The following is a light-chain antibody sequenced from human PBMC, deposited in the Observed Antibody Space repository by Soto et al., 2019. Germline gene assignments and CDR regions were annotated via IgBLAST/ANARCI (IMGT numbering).Light chain of an antibody. V-gene: IGLV1-47*01. J-gene: IGLJ3*02. Sequence: QSVLTQPPSASGTPGQRVTISCSGSISNLGSNFVFWYQQLPGAAPKLLISRNDQRPSGVPDRFSASKSGTSASLAIGGLRSEDEADYHCAAWDDSLSGVVFGGGTQLTVL. CDR2: RND. CDR1: ISNLGSNF. CDR3: AAWDDSLSGVV.